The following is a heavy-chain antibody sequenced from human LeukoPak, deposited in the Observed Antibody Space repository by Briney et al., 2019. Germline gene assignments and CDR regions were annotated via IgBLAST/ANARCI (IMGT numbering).Heavy chain of an antibody. D-gene: IGHD5-12*01. J-gene: IGHJ4*02. CDR2: ISSNGGST. CDR3: VKDVSRYSGYDSTFDY. V-gene: IGHV3-64D*06. CDR1: GFTFSSYA. Sequence: GGSLRLSCSASGFTFSSYAMHWVRQAPGKGLEYVSAISSNGGSTYYADSVKGRFTISRDNSKNTLYLQMSSLRAEDTAVYYCVKDVSRYSGYDSTFDYWGQGTLVTVSS.